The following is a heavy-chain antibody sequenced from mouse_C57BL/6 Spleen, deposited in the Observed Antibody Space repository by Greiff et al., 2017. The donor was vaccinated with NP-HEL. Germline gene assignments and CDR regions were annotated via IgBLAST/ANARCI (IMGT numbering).Heavy chain of an antibody. CDR2: IYPGSGST. D-gene: IGHD2-1*01. CDR3: ARSLYYGNYFDY. V-gene: IGHV1-55*01. J-gene: IGHJ2*01. Sequence: VQLQQPGAELVKPGASVKMSCKASGYTFTSYWITWVKQRPGQGLEWIGDIYPGSGSTNYNEKLKSKATLTVDTSSSTAYMQLSSLTSEDSAVYYCARSLYYGNYFDYWGQGTTLTVSS. CDR1: GYTFTSYW.